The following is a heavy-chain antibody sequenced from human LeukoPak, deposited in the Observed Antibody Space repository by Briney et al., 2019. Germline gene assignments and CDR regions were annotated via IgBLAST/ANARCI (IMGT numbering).Heavy chain of an antibody. D-gene: IGHD7-27*01. Sequence: GASVKVSCKASGGTVNSYAISWVRQAPGQGLEWMGGIIPIFGTANYAQKFQGRVTITTDESTSTAYMELSSLRSEDTAVYYCARAPTGESLSPYYFDYWGQGTLVTVSS. CDR1: GGTVNSYA. J-gene: IGHJ4*02. CDR2: IIPIFGTA. V-gene: IGHV1-69*05. CDR3: ARAPTGESLSPYYFDY.